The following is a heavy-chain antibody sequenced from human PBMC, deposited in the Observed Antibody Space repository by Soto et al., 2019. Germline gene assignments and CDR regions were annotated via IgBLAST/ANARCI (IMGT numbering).Heavy chain of an antibody. CDR1: GGTFSSYA. CDR2: ISGYNGDT. Sequence: ASVKVSCKASGGTFSSYAISWVRQAPGQGLEWMGWISGYNGDTNYLQRFQGRVTMTTDTSTSTAYMELTSLRSDDTAVYYCARDSDIVIVPTAQPFDYWGQGTLVTVSS. D-gene: IGHD2-2*01. J-gene: IGHJ4*02. CDR3: ARDSDIVIVPTAQPFDY. V-gene: IGHV1-18*01.